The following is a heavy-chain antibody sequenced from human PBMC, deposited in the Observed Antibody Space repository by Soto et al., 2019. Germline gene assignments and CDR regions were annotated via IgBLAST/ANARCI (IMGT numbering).Heavy chain of an antibody. CDR1: GFTFSAHY. V-gene: IGHV3-72*01. D-gene: IGHD1-26*01. CDR3: ARVSLVGPSGGWYFDY. Sequence: PGGSLRLSCVASGFTFSAHYMDWVRQAPGKGLEWVGRIKNKANSYTTEYAASVEGRFTISREDSQNSLYLQMNSLKTEDTAVYYCARVSLVGPSGGWYFDYWGQGSQVTVSS. CDR2: IKNKANSYTT. J-gene: IGHJ4*02.